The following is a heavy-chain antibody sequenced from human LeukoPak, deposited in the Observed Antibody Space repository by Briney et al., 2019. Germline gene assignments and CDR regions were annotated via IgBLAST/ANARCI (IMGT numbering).Heavy chain of an antibody. CDR2: INPSGGST. CDR3: AREVDYDILTGYLYYYYYYGMDV. CDR1: GYTFTSYY. J-gene: IGHJ6*02. Sequence: ASVKVSCKASGYTFTSYYMHWVRQAPGQGLEWMGIINPSGGSTSYAQKFQGRVTMTRDTSTSTVYMELSSLRSEDTAVYYCAREVDYDILTGYLYYYYYYGMDVWGQGTTATVSS. V-gene: IGHV1-46*01. D-gene: IGHD3-9*01.